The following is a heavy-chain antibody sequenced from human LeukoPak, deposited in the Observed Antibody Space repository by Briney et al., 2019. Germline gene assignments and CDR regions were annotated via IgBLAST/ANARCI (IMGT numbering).Heavy chain of an antibody. CDR3: AKAGSYDSSGWLLCLH. J-gene: IGHJ1*01. D-gene: IGHD6-19*01. CDR1: GFTFSSYG. V-gene: IGHV3-33*06. Sequence: PGGSLRLSCAASGFTFSSYGMHWVRQAPGKGLEWVAVIWYDGSNKYYADSVKGRFTISRDNSKNTLYLQMNSLRAEDTAVYYCAKAGSYDSSGWLLCLHWGQGTLVTVSS. CDR2: IWYDGSNK.